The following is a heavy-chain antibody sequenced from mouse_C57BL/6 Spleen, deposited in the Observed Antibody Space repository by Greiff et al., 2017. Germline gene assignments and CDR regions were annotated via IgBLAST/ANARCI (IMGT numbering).Heavy chain of an antibody. CDR3: ARGRDYDYDGTWFAY. D-gene: IGHD2-4*01. CDR1: GYTFTDHT. V-gene: IGHV1-78*01. Sequence: VQLQQSDAELVKPGASVKISCKVSGYTFTDHTIHWMKQRPEQGLEWIGYIYPRDGSTKYNEKFKGKATLTADKSSSTAYMQLNSLTSEDSAVYFCARGRDYDYDGTWFAYWGQGTLVTVSA. J-gene: IGHJ3*01. CDR2: IYPRDGST.